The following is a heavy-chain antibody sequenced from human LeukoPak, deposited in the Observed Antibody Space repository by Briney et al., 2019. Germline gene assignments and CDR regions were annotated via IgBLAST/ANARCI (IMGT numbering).Heavy chain of an antibody. J-gene: IGHJ5*02. V-gene: IGHV1-18*01. CDR3: ARGGMMTTVTTGWFDP. Sequence: RASVTVSCKASGYTFTSYGISWVRQAPGQGLEWMGWISAYNGNTNYAQKLQGRVTMTTDTSTSTAYMELRSLRSDDTAVYYCARGGMMTTVTTGWFDPWGQGTLVTVSS. CDR2: ISAYNGNT. CDR1: GYTFTSYG. D-gene: IGHD4-17*01.